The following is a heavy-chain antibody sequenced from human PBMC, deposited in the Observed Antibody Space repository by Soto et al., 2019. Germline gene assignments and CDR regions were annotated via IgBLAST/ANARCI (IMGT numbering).Heavy chain of an antibody. V-gene: IGHV4-61*01. J-gene: IGHJ6*01. D-gene: IGHD2-2*01. CDR2: IYSGGST. Sequence: PXETLSLTCTVSGGCFNSDTHSGSWIRQTPGKRLEWIGFIYSGGSTKNPSLRSRVTMSVDTSKNQFSLKLRSVIVADTAVYHCARFVRYCSATTCSTRADVWGQGITVTVYS. CDR3: ARFVRYCSATTCSTRADV. CDR1: GGCFNSDTHS.